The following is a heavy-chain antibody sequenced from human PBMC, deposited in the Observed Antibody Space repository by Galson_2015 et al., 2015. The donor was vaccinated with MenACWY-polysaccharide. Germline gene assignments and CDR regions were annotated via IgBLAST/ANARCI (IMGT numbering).Heavy chain of an antibody. CDR2: ISGSGGST. CDR3: AKDRRGSSGYYYWYFDL. V-gene: IGHV3-23*01. D-gene: IGHD3-22*01. J-gene: IGHJ2*01. Sequence: SLRLSCAASEFTFSSYAMSWVRQAPGKGLEWVSAISGSGGSTYYADSVKGRFTISRDNSKNTLYLQMNSLRAEDTAVYYCAKDRRGSSGYYYWYFDLWGRGTLVTVSS. CDR1: EFTFSSYA.